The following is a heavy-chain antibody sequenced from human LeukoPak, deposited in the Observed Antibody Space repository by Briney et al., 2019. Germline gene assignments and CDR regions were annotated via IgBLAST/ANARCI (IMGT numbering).Heavy chain of an antibody. CDR3: TTWAADNYYYYFMVD. D-gene: IGHD1-26*01. J-gene: IGHJ6*03. CDR2: VKSKADGGTT. CDR1: GFTFSNAW. V-gene: IGHV3-15*05. Sequence: GGSLRLSCAASGFTFSNAWMSWVRQAPGKGLEWVGRVKSKADGGTTDYGAPVKGRFTISRDDSKNALYLQMNSLKTEDTAVYYCTTWAADNYYYYFMVDWGKGGTVTAAS.